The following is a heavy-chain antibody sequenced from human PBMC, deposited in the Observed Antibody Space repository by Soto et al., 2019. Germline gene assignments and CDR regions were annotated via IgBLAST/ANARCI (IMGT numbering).Heavy chain of an antibody. CDR3: ARERGRGWYEP. D-gene: IGHD1-26*01. Sequence: GGSLRLSCAASGFTFSDYWMNWVRQAPGEGLVWVARIKSDGSTATHSDSVKGRFTVSRDNAKHTVYLQMNSLRAEDTAVYYCARERGRGWYEPWGQGALVTVSS. J-gene: IGHJ5*02. CDR2: IKSDGSTA. CDR1: GFTFSDYW. V-gene: IGHV3-74*01.